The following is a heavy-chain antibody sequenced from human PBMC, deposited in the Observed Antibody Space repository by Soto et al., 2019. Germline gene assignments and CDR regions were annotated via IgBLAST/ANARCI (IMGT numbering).Heavy chain of an antibody. CDR1: GGSIRSGGYY. D-gene: IGHD4-17*01. Sequence: QVQLQESGPGLVKPSQTLSLTCSVSGGSIRSGGYYWSWIRQHPGKGLEWICYIYYSGSTYYNPSLKSRVAISVDTSKSQFSLKLSSVTAADTAMYYCARDRGGPYGDYYFDYWGQGTLVTVSS. J-gene: IGHJ4*02. CDR3: ARDRGGPYGDYYFDY. CDR2: IYYSGST. V-gene: IGHV4-31*03.